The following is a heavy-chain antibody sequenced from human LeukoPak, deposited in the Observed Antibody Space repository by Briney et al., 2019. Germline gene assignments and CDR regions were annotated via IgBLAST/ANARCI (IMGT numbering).Heavy chain of an antibody. CDR1: GFTFSGST. CDR3: IRGAASGSYYGFDV. CDR2: IRSKANNYAT. Sequence: PGGSLRLSCAASGFTFSGSTMHWVRQASGKGLEWVGRIRSKANNYATAYATSVKGRFTLSRDDSKNTAYLQMNSLKTEDTAVYYCIRGAASGSYYGFDVWGQGARSPSP. J-gene: IGHJ6*02. V-gene: IGHV3-73*01. D-gene: IGHD1-26*01.